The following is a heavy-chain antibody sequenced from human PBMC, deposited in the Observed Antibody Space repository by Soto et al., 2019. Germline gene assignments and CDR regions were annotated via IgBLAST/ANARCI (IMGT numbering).Heavy chain of an antibody. Sequence: QAQLVQSGGEVKKPGASVKVSCRASGYAFTNYGYAWVRQPPGQGLEWMGRISAYNGDTNYAQKFQDRVTLTTDTSTTTVHMELRNLGSDDTAVYYCARSGAYCTSITCLFDSFWGLGTLVTVSS. CDR1: GYAFTNYG. CDR2: ISAYNGDT. J-gene: IGHJ4*01. D-gene: IGHD2-8*01. V-gene: IGHV1-18*01. CDR3: ARSGAYCTSITCLFDSF.